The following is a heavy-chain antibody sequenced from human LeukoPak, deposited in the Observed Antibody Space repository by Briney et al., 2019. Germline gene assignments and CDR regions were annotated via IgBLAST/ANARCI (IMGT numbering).Heavy chain of an antibody. D-gene: IGHD6-19*01. CDR3: ARVGSSGWYPLFDY. Sequence: SQTLSLTCAISGDSVSSNSAAWNWIRQSPSRGLEWLGRTYYRSKWYNDYAESVKGRITINPDTSKNQFSLKLSSVTAADTAVYYCARVGSSGWYPLFDYWGQGTLVTVSS. V-gene: IGHV6-1*01. J-gene: IGHJ4*02. CDR1: GDSVSSNSAA. CDR2: TYYRSKWYN.